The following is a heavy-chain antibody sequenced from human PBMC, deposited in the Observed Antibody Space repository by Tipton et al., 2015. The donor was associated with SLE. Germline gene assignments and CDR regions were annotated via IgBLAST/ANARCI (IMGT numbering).Heavy chain of an antibody. CDR2: IYTSGST. J-gene: IGHJ4*02. D-gene: IGHD4-11*01. CDR3: ARGMTTLRY. CDR1: GGSISSGSYY. V-gene: IGHV4-61*09. Sequence: TLSLTCTVSGGSISSGSYYWSWIRQPAGKGLEWIGYIYTSGSTNYNPSLKSRVTISVDTSKNQFSLKLSSVTAADTAVYYCARGMTTLRYWGQGTLVTVSS.